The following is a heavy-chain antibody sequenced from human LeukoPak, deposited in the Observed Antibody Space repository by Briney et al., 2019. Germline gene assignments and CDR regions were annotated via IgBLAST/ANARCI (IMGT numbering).Heavy chain of an antibody. Sequence: GGSLRLSCAASGFTFSSYWMSWVRQAPGKGLEWVANIQQDGSEKYYVDSVKGRFTTSRDNAKNSLYLQMNSLRAEDTALYYCAREQGMVRGSWFDPWGQGTLVTVSS. CDR1: GFTFSSYW. J-gene: IGHJ5*02. CDR3: AREQGMVRGSWFDP. V-gene: IGHV3-7*03. CDR2: IQQDGSEK. D-gene: IGHD3-10*01.